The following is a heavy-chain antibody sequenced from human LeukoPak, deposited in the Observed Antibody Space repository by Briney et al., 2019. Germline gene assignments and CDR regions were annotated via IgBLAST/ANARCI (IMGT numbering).Heavy chain of an antibody. CDR3: ARSQYSSGWHLPWVPNSVCTFDI. CDR2: ISAYNGNT. CDR1: GYTFTSYG. J-gene: IGHJ3*02. V-gene: IGHV1-18*01. D-gene: IGHD6-19*01. Sequence: ASVKVSCKASGYTFTSYGISWVRQAPGQGLEWMGWISAYNGNTNYAQKLQGRVTMTTDTSTSTAYMELRSLRSDDTAVYYCARSQYSSGWHLPWVPNSVCTFDIWGQGTMVTVSS.